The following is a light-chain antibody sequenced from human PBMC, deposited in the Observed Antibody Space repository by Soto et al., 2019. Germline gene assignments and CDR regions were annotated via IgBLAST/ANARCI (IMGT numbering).Light chain of an antibody. V-gene: IGKV1-16*01. CDR1: QDTSNY. CDR3: QQYNSYWT. CDR2: AAS. J-gene: IGKJ1*01. Sequence: DIQMTQSPSAMSASVGDRVTITCRASQDTSNYLAWFQQKPGKAPKLLIYAASSLQSGVPSRFSGSGFGTDFTLTISSLQPDDFATYYCQQYNSYWTFGQGTKV.